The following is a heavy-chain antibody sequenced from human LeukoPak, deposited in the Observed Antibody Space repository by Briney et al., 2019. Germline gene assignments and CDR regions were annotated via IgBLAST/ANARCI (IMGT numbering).Heavy chain of an antibody. J-gene: IGHJ4*02. Sequence: GGSLRLSCAVSGFTFSSYWMSWVRQAPGKGLEWVANIKQDANEEYYVDSVKGRFTISRDNTRNSLYLQMNSLRAEDTAVYYCARIKAVYYHDSSGYYIDCWGQGTLVTVSS. CDR2: IKQDANEE. CDR3: ARIKAVYYHDSSGYYIDC. CDR1: GFTFSSYW. D-gene: IGHD3-22*01. V-gene: IGHV3-7*01.